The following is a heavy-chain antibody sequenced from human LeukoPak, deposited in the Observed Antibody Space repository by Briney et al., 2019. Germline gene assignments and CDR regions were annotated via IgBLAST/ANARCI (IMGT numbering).Heavy chain of an antibody. J-gene: IGHJ2*01. CDR2: IYHSGNT. CDR1: GGSISRSNW. V-gene: IGHV4-4*02. Sequence: KPSETLSLTCAVSGGSISRSNWWSWVRQPPGKGLEWIGEIYHSGNTKYNPSLKSRVTISMDKSKNQFSLKLSSVTAADTAVYYCARQDYYDTGTWYFDLWGRGTLVTVSS. CDR3: ARQDYYDTGTWYFDL. D-gene: IGHD3-22*01.